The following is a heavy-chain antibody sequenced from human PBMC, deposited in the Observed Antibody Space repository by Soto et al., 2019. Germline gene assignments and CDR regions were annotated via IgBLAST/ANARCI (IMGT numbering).Heavy chain of an antibody. CDR3: ARALYNWNDVHYFDY. J-gene: IGHJ4*02. V-gene: IGHV4-30-4*01. CDR1: GGSISSGDYY. CDR2: IYYSGST. Sequence: SETLSLTCTVSGGSISSGDYYWSWIRQPPGKGLEWIGYIYYSGSTYYNPSLKSRVTISVDTSKNQFSLKLSSVTAADTAVYYCARALYNWNDVHYFDYWGQGTLVTVSS. D-gene: IGHD1-20*01.